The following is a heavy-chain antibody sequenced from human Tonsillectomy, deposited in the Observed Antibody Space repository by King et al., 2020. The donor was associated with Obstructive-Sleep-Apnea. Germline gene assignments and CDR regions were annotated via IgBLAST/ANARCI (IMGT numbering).Heavy chain of an antibody. J-gene: IGHJ6*02. Sequence: PLQESGPGLVKPSETLSLTCTVSGGSINTYYWSWIRQPPGKGLEWIGYIYYSGNTNYSPSLKSRVTMSVDRPKNQFSLRVNSVTAADTAVYYCARLLQLERHPLSGYYYYGMDVWGQGTTVTVSS. CDR2: IYYSGNT. CDR1: GGSINTYY. D-gene: IGHD1-1*01. V-gene: IGHV4-59*01. CDR3: ARLLQLERHPLSGYYYYGMDV.